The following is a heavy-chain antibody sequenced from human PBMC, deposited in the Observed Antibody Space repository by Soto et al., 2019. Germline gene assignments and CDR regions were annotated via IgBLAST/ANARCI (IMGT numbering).Heavy chain of an antibody. CDR3: ARELPTAIRGGYYYSYGMDV. V-gene: IGHV3-74*01. CDR1: GFIFSSYW. Sequence: GGSLRLSCAASGFIFSSYWMHWVRQAPGKGLVWVSRLHSDGSTTSYADSVKGRFTTSRDNAKNTLYLQMNSLRAEDTAVYYCARELPTAIRGGYYYSYGMDVWGQGTTVTVSS. CDR2: LHSDGSTT. D-gene: IGHD2-2*02. J-gene: IGHJ6*02.